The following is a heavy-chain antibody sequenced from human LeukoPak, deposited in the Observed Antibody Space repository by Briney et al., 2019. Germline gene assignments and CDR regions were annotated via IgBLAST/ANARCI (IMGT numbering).Heavy chain of an antibody. CDR1: GGSISRYL. V-gene: IGHV4-4*07. CDR2: IHTSGTT. D-gene: IGHD6-19*01. Sequence: SETLSLICAVSGGSISRYLWSWIRQPAGKGLEWLGRIHTSGTTTYSPSFQSRITMSIDTSKKQISLRLSSVTAADTAVYYCATEQVSGSAWGFGYRGQGSLVTVSS. J-gene: IGHJ4*02. CDR3: ATEQVSGSAWGFGY.